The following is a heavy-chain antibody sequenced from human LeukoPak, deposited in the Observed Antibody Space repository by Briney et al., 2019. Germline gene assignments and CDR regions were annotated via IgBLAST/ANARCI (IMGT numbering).Heavy chain of an antibody. J-gene: IGHJ5*02. CDR1: GFTLSNYW. Sequence: GGSLRLSCAASGFTLSNYWMHWVRQAPGKGLVWGSRINSDGCITTFADSVKGRFTISRGNAKNTLYLQMNSLRPEDTAVYYCVRVRVGGTDRWFDPWGQGTLVTVSS. CDR2: INSDGCIT. V-gene: IGHV3-74*01. CDR3: VRVRVGGTDRWFDP. D-gene: IGHD4-23*01.